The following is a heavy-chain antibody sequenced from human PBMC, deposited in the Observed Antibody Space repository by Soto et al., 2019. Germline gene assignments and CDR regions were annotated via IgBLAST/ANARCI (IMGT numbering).Heavy chain of an antibody. CDR2: FSLSGTT. Sequence: AETLSLTCTVSGASITGSSYWSWIRQPAGKGLEWIGRFSLSGTTNYNPSLRSRVTMSADVSKNQFSLRLTSVTAADTALYYCARGMTPPGAPAWYYFDSWGQGTLVTVSS. D-gene: IGHD2-8*02. CDR1: GASITGSSY. CDR3: ARGMTPPGAPAWYYFDS. J-gene: IGHJ4*02. V-gene: IGHV4-4*07.